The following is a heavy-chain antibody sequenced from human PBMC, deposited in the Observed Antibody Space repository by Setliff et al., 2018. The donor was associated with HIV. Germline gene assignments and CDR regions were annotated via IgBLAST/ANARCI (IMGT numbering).Heavy chain of an antibody. CDR2: IYYSGST. Sequence: SETLSLTCAVSGGSISSNKWWSWVRQPPGKGLEWIGYIYYSGSTNYNPSLKSRVTMSVDTSKNQFSLKLSSVTAADTAVYYCASTYYYDSLHFHHWGQGTLVT. V-gene: IGHV4-4*02. CDR1: GGSISSNKW. D-gene: IGHD3-22*01. CDR3: ASTYYYDSLHFHH. J-gene: IGHJ1*01.